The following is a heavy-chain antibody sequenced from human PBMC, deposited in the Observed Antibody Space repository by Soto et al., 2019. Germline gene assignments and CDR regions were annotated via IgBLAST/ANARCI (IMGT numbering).Heavy chain of an antibody. Sequence: PSETLSLTCTVSGDSISSGDYHWSWIRQPPGKGLEWIGYIYYSGTTYYNPSFKSRVTLSVDTSKNQFSLQLSSVTAADTAMYYCATRAGILETMFDPWGQGTLVTVSS. J-gene: IGHJ5*02. CDR2: IYYSGTT. V-gene: IGHV4-30-4*01. CDR1: GDSISSGDYH. D-gene: IGHD3-3*01. CDR3: ATRAGILETMFDP.